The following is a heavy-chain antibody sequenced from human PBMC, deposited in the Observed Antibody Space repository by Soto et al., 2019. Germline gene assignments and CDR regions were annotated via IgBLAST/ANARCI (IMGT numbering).Heavy chain of an antibody. CDR3: ARGNDYGDSGDY. CDR2: MNPNSGNT. CDR1: GYTFTSYD. D-gene: IGHD4-17*01. V-gene: IGHV1-8*01. Sequence: ASVKVFCKASGYTFTSYDINWVRQATGQGLEWMGWMNPNSGNTGYAQKFQGRVTMTRNTSISTAYMELSSLRSEDTAVYYCARGNDYGDSGDYWGQGTLVTVSS. J-gene: IGHJ4*02.